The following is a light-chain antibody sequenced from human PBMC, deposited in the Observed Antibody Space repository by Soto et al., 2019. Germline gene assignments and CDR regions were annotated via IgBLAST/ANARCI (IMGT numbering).Light chain of an antibody. J-gene: IGKJ1*01. CDR3: QQRSNWT. CDR2: DAS. CDR1: QSVSSY. Sequence: EIVLTQSPGTLSLSPGERATLSCRASQSVSSYLAWYQQKVGQPPRLLIYDASNRAPGIPARFSGSGSGTDFTLTISSLEPEDFAVYYCQQRSNWTFGQGTKVDIK. V-gene: IGKV3-11*01.